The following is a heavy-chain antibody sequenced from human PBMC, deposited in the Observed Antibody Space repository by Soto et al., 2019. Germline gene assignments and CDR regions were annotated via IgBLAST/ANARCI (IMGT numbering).Heavy chain of an antibody. CDR1: GVTFSSET. D-gene: IGHD3-10*01. Sequence: QVQLVQSGADVKKPGSSVKVSCQASGVTFSSETLGWLRQAPVQGLEWVGGIIPLFGTASYAQKFQGRVTITADESTSTVYMELSSLRSDDTAVYFCATELGENPASPFDAWGQGTLVTVSS. J-gene: IGHJ4*02. CDR2: IIPLFGTA. CDR3: ATELGENPASPFDA. V-gene: IGHV1-69*01.